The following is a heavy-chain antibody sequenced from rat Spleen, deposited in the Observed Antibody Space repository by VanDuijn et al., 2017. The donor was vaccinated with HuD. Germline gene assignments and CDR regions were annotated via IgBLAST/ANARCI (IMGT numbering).Heavy chain of an antibody. J-gene: IGHJ1*01. Sequence: EVQLVVSGGGLVQPGRSLKLPCAASAFTSSNYYMAWARQAPKKGLEWIATISTGGARTYYPESVKGRFTISRDNAKSSLYLQMNSLKTEDTATYYCARQGIHTMGITYYWYFDFWGPGTMVTVSS. CDR1: AFTSSNYY. V-gene: IGHV5-25*01. D-gene: IGHD1-9*01. CDR2: ISTGGART. CDR3: ARQGIHTMGITYYWYFDF.